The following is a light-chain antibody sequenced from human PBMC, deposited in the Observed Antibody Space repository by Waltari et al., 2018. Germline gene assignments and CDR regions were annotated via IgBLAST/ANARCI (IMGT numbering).Light chain of an antibody. V-gene: IGLV1-51*01. CDR3: GTWDSSLATLV. CDR2: DDN. Sequence: QSVLTQPPSVSATSGQRVTISCSGKRSNIGSNYVSWYQQFPGTAPKLLIFDDNERPSGIPDRFSGSKSGTSATLAITGLQSGDEADYYCGTWDSSLATLVFGGGTNLAVL. J-gene: IGLJ2*01. CDR1: RSNIGSNY.